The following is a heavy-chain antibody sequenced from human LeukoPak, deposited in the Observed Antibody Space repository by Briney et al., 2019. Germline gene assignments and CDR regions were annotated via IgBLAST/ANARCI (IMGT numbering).Heavy chain of an antibody. CDR1: GFTFSSYA. V-gene: IGHV3-30-3*01. CDR3: ARDHFKYHFDC. CDR2: ISYDGSNK. J-gene: IGHJ4*02. Sequence: PGRSLRLSCAASGFTFSSYAMHWVRQAPGKGLEWVAVISYDGSNKYYADSVKGRFTISRDNSKNTLYLQMNSLRAEDTAVYYCARDHFKYHFDCWGQGTLVTVSS. D-gene: IGHD2-2*01.